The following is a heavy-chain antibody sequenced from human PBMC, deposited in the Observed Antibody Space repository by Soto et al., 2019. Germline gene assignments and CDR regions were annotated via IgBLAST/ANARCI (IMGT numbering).Heavy chain of an antibody. J-gene: IGHJ6*02. CDR1: GFTFNNFA. D-gene: IGHD5-12*01. V-gene: IGHV3-30*14. Sequence: QPGGSLRLSCAASGFTFNNFAIHWVRQAPCKGLEWVAFVSYDGAYKYYADSVRGRFTVYRDNSKSTLFLQMNSLKFEDTAVYVCANDVDVAFSPLQYGMDVWGQGTTVPFSS. CDR2: VSYDGAYK. CDR3: ANDVDVAFSPLQYGMDV.